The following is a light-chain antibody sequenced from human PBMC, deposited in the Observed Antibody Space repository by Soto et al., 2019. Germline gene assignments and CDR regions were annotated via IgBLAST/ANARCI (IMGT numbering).Light chain of an antibody. CDR3: AAWDDSLNGGYV. Sequence: QSVLTQPPSASATPGQRVTISCSGSSSNIGSNTVYWYQQLPGTAPKLLIYNNNQRPSGIPDRFSGSKSGTSASLGISARQPEDEADYYCAAWDDSLNGGYVFGSGTKVTVL. CDR1: SSNIGSNT. J-gene: IGLJ1*01. CDR2: NNN. V-gene: IGLV1-44*01.